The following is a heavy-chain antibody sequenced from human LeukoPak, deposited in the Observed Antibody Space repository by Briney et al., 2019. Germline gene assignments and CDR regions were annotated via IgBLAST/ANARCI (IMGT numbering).Heavy chain of an antibody. CDR3: ARTSWGAFDI. Sequence: GGSLRLSCAASGFTFSDHYMDWVRQAPGKGLEWVGRTRNKANSYTTEYAVSVKGRFTISRDDSKNSLYLQMNSLKTEDTAVYYCARTSWGAFDIWGQGTMVTVSS. D-gene: IGHD7-27*01. V-gene: IGHV3-72*01. J-gene: IGHJ3*02. CDR2: TRNKANSYTT. CDR1: GFTFSDHY.